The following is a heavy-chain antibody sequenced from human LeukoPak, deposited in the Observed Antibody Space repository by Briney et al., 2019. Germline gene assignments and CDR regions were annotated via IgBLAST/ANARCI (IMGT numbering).Heavy chain of an antibody. Sequence: PSETLSLACTVSGDSISSSSCYWGWIRQPPGKGLEWIGNIYYSGSTYYNPSLKSRVTISVDTSKNQFSLKLSSVTAADTAVFYCARLSGSYSFNSFDYWGQGALVTVSS. D-gene: IGHD1-26*01. CDR1: GDSISSSSCY. CDR3: ARLSGSYSFNSFDY. CDR2: IYYSGST. J-gene: IGHJ4*02. V-gene: IGHV4-39*01.